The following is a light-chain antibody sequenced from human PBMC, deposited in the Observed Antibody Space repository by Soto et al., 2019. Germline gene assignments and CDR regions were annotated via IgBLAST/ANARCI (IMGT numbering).Light chain of an antibody. V-gene: IGLV2-14*01. Sequence: QLVLTQPASVSGSPGQSIAISCTGTTSDVGDYNLVSWYQQHPGKAPKLMIYDVSNRPSGISDRFSASKSGNTASLTISGLQAEDEADYYCSSYTSSNTLYVFGTGTKVTVL. CDR1: TSDVGDYNL. CDR3: SSYTSSNTLYV. J-gene: IGLJ1*01. CDR2: DVS.